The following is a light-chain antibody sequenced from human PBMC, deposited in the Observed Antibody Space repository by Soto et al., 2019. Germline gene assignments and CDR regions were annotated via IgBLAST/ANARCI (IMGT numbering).Light chain of an antibody. CDR1: RSNIGGHI. CDR3: ASWDDSLNGLV. Sequence: QSVLTQPPSLSETPGQRVTISCSGSRSNIGGHIVNWYQQLPGMAPKLLMSANNQRSSGVPERFSGSKSGSSASLAISGLQSEDEAAYYCASWDDSLNGLVFGGGTKVTVL. CDR2: ANN. J-gene: IGLJ2*01. V-gene: IGLV1-44*01.